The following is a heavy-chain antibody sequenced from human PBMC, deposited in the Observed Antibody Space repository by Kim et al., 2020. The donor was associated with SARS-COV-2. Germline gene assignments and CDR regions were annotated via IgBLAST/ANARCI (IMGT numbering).Heavy chain of an antibody. D-gene: IGHD3-3*01. CDR3: AKDRTRDEGWSGFAFDI. J-gene: IGHJ3*02. Sequence: GGSLRLSCAASGFTFDDYAMHWVRQAPGKGLEWVSGISWNSGSIGYADSVKGRFTISRDNAKNSLYLQMNSLRAEDTALYYCAKDRTRDEGWSGFAFDI. V-gene: IGHV3-9*01. CDR2: ISWNSGSI. CDR1: GFTFDDYA.